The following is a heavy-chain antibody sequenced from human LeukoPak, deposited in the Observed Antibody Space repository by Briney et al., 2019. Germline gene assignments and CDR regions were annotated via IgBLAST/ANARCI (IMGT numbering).Heavy chain of an antibody. CDR1: GFTFRTYS. Sequence: SGGSLRLSCAASGFTFRTYSMNWVRQAPGKGLEWVSSISSSSSYIYYADSVKGRFTISRDNAKNSLYLQMNSLRAEDTAVYCCTRDVSGTTDVYYYYYMDVWGKGTTVTVSS. J-gene: IGHJ6*03. CDR2: ISSSSSYI. D-gene: IGHD1-7*01. CDR3: TRDVSGTTDVYYYYYMDV. V-gene: IGHV3-21*01.